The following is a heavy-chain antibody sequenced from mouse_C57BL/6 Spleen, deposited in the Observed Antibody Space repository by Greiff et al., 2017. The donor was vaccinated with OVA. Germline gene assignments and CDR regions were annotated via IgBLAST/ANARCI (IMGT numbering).Heavy chain of an antibody. CDR3: ALYDGFPFAY. Sequence: VQLQQSGAELVKPGASVKLSCKASGYTFTSYWMHWVKQRPGQGLEWIGMIHPNSGSTNYNEKFKSKATLTVDKSSSTAYMQLSSLTSEDSAVYYCALYDGFPFAYWGQGTLVTVSA. CDR2: IHPNSGST. J-gene: IGHJ3*01. CDR1: GYTFTSYW. D-gene: IGHD2-3*01. V-gene: IGHV1-64*01.